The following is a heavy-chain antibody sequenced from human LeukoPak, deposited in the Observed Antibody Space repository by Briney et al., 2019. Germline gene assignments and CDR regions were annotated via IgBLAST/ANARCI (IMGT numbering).Heavy chain of an antibody. D-gene: IGHD1-26*01. J-gene: IGHJ4*02. Sequence: SVTVSCKASGGTFSSYAISWVRQAPGQGLEWMGGIIPIFGTANYAQKFQGRVTITADESTSTAYMELSSLRSEDTAVYYCARDRHTNSGSHFDYWGQGTLVTVSS. CDR3: ARDRHTNSGSHFDY. CDR1: GGTFSSYA. CDR2: IIPIFGTA. V-gene: IGHV1-69*13.